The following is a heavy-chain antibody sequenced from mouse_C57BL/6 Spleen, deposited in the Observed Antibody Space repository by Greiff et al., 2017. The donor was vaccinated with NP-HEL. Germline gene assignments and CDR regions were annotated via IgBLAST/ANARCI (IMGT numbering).Heavy chain of an antibody. V-gene: IGHV1-66*01. Sequence: VQLQQSGPELVKPGASVKISCKASGYSFTSYYIHWVKQRPGQGLEWIGWIYPGSGNTKYNEKFKGKATLTADTSSSTAYMQLSSLTSEDSAVYYCARGRGSSYYYAMDYWGQGTSVTVSS. D-gene: IGHD1-1*01. CDR2: IYPGSGNT. CDR3: ARGRGSSYYYAMDY. CDR1: GYSFTSYY. J-gene: IGHJ4*01.